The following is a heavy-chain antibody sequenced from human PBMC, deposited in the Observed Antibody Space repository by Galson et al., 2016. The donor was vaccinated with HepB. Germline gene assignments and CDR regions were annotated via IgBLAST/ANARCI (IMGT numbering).Heavy chain of an antibody. CDR1: GASISGYY. CDR2: IYYSGRT. J-gene: IGHJ6*02. D-gene: IGHD6-19*01. Sequence: SETLSLTCTVSGASISGYYLSWIRQPPGKGLEWIGYIYYSGRTNYNPSLKSRVTISVDTSKNQFSLKLSSVTAAATAVYYCAGDDSSGWYGFHYGMDVWGQGTTVTVSS. V-gene: IGHV4-59*01. CDR3: AGDDSSGWYGFHYGMDV.